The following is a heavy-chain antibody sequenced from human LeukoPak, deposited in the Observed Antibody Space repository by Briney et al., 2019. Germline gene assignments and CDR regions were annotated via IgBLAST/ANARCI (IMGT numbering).Heavy chain of an antibody. D-gene: IGHD3-22*01. Sequence: SETLSLTCTVSGYSISSGYYWGRIRQPPGKGLEWIGSIYHSGSTYYNPSLKSRVTISVDTSKNQFSLKLSSVTAADTAVYYCARDNTMIVVVSNDAFDIWGQGTMVTVSS. CDR1: GYSISSGYY. CDR2: IYHSGST. V-gene: IGHV4-38-2*02. J-gene: IGHJ3*02. CDR3: ARDNTMIVVVSNDAFDI.